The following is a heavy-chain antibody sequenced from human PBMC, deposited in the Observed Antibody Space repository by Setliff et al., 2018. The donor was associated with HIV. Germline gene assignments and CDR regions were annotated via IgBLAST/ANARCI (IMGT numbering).Heavy chain of an antibody. V-gene: IGHV4-59*01. Sequence: SETLSLTCTVSGGSITSYYWSWIRQPPGKGLEWIGYIYYGGSTNYNPSLRSRLTISVDTSKNQFSLKLSSVAAADTAVYYCARFRVERRLSNWFDPWGQGTLVTVSS. D-gene: IGHD1-1*01. CDR1: GGSITSYY. CDR3: ARFRVERRLSNWFDP. CDR2: IYYGGST. J-gene: IGHJ5*02.